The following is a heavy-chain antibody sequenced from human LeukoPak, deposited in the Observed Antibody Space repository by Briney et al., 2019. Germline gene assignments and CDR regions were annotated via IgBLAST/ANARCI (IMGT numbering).Heavy chain of an antibody. Sequence: GGSLRLSCAASGFTFSDYTMVWVRQAPGKGLEWVSYISSRSTIIHYADSVKGRFTISRHTSKNTLYLQMNSLRAEDTAVYYCARGKSVLDFWGQGTLVTVSS. V-gene: IGHV3-48*01. J-gene: IGHJ4*02. D-gene: IGHD5/OR15-5a*01. CDR2: ISSRSTII. CDR3: ARGKSVLDF. CDR1: GFTFSDYT.